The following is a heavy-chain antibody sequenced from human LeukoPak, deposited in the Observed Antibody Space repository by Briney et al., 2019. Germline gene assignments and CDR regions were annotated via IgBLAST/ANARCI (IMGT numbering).Heavy chain of an antibody. CDR3: AKQISPKYGIGAFDV. J-gene: IGHJ3*01. CDR2: IRYDGITK. D-gene: IGHD1-14*01. CDR1: GFTINSFG. V-gene: IGHV3-30*02. Sequence: GGSLRLSCAASGFTINSFGIHWVRQAPGKGLEWVSFIRYDGITKYYVDSVKGRFTLSRDNSRNTVYLQMNSLRDEDTAVYYCAKQISPKYGIGAFDVWGQGTMVTVSS.